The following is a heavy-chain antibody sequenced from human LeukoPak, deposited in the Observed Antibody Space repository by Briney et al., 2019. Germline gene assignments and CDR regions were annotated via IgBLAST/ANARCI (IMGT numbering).Heavy chain of an antibody. V-gene: IGHV3-30*02. CDR1: GFTFSSYG. CDR3: AKENLPGTINAPIVGLYDY. J-gene: IGHJ4*02. CDR2: IRYDGSNK. Sequence: GGSLRLSCAASGFTFSSYGMHWVRQAPGKGLEWVAFIRYDGSNKYYADSVKGRFTISRDNSKNTLYLQMNSLRAEDTAVYYCAKENLPGTINAPIVGLYDYWGQGTLVTVSS. D-gene: IGHD2-21*01.